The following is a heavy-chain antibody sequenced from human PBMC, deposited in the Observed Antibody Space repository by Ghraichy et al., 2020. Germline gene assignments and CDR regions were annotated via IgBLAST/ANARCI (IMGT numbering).Heavy chain of an antibody. CDR2: IRSESNNHAT. J-gene: IGHJ4*02. V-gene: IGHV3-73*01. CDR1: GFSFSGSP. D-gene: IGHD1-26*01. Sequence: SLRLSCAASGFSFSGSPMHWVRQSPGKGLEWVGRIRSESNNHATAYAASVKGRFTISRDESRNTTYLQMNSLKTDDTAVYYCTTYLGSSVAFGYWGQGTLVTVSS. CDR3: TTYLGSSVAFGY.